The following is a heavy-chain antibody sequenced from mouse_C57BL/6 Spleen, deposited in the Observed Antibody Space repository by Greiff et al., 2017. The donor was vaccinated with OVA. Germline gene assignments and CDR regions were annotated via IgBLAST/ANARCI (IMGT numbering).Heavy chain of an antibody. CDR3: ARPGNY. Sequence: EVQGVESGGDLVKPGGSLKLSCAASGFTFSSYGMSWVRQTPDKRLEWVATISSGGSYTYYPDSVKGRFTISRDNAKNTLYLQMSSLKSEDTAMYYCARPGNYWGQGTTLTVSS. J-gene: IGHJ2*01. CDR1: GFTFSSYG. CDR2: ISSGGSYT. V-gene: IGHV5-6*01.